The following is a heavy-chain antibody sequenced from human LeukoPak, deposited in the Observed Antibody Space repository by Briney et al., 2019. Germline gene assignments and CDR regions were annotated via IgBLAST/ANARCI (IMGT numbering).Heavy chain of an antibody. D-gene: IGHD6-6*01. V-gene: IGHV4-59*01. Sequence: SETLSLTCTVSGGSISSYYWSWIRQPPGKGLEWIGYIYYSGSTNYNPSLKSRVTISVDTSKNQFSLKLSSVTAADTAVYYCASRRQLVQGFDYWGQGTLVTVSS. CDR2: IYYSGST. CDR3: ASRRQLVQGFDY. CDR1: GGSISSYY. J-gene: IGHJ4*02.